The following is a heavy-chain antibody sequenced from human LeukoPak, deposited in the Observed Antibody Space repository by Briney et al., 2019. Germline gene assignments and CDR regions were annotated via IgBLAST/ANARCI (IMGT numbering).Heavy chain of an antibody. CDR3: ARATIVVQAFDI. CDR1: GFPFSSYW. V-gene: IGHV3-7*01. Sequence: GGSLRLSCVASGFPFSSYWMTWVRQAPGKGLEWVANIKQDGSKKSYVDSVKGRFTISRDNSKNTLYLQMNSLRAEDTAVYYCARATIVVQAFDIWGQGTMVTVSS. CDR2: IKQDGSKK. D-gene: IGHD2-2*01. J-gene: IGHJ3*02.